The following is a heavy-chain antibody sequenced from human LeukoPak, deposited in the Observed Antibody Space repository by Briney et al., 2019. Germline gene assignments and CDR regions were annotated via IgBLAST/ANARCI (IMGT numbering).Heavy chain of an antibody. CDR3: AKDPYATLTGYRYYFDY. J-gene: IGHJ4*02. CDR1: GFTSSSYA. Sequence: PGGSLRLSCVASGFTSSSYAMSWVRQAPGKGLEWVSAISGSGGSTYYADSVKGRFTISRDNFKNTLFLQMNSLRAEDTAVYYCAKDPYATLTGYRYYFDYWGQGTLVTVSS. CDR2: ISGSGGST. D-gene: IGHD3-9*01. V-gene: IGHV3-23*01.